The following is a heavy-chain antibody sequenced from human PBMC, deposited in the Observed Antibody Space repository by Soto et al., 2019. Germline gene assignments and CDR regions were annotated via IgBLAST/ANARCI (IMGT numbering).Heavy chain of an antibody. V-gene: IGHV3-13*01. CDR1: GFTFSSYD. J-gene: IGHJ4*02. CDR2: IGTAGDT. Sequence: EVQLVESGGGLVQPGGSLRLSCAASGFTFSSYDFHWVRQATGKGLEWFSAIGTAGDTYYAGSVKGRLTISRENAKTSLYRQMNSLRAGDTAVYYCTRGAAGFDYWGQGTLVTVSS. D-gene: IGHD6-13*01. CDR3: TRGAAGFDY.